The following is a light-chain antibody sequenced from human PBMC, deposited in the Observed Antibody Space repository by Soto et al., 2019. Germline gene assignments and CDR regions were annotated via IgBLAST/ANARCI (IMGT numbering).Light chain of an antibody. CDR1: QSVFSNSKNKNY. J-gene: IGKJ2*01. Sequence: DIVMTQSPDSLAVSLGERATINCKSSQSVFSNSKNKNYFAWYQQKPGQPPKLLIYWASTQESGVPDRFSGSGSGTDFTLTISSLQSEGVAVYYCQQYFNTPHTCGQRTKLAIK. V-gene: IGKV4-1*01. CDR3: QQYFNTPHT. CDR2: WAS.